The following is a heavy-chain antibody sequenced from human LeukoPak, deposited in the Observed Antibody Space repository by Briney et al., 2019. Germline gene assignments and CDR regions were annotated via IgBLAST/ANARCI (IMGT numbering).Heavy chain of an antibody. CDR2: IIPIFGTA. Sequence: ASVKVSCKASGGTFSNSGISWVRQAPGQGLEWMGGIIPIFGTANYAQRFQGRVTITADESTSTAYMELSSLRSEDTAVYYCARGVNSGYFDYCGQGTLVTVSS. V-gene: IGHV1-69*13. J-gene: IGHJ4*02. D-gene: IGHD1-26*01. CDR3: ARGVNSGYFDY. CDR1: GGTFSNSG.